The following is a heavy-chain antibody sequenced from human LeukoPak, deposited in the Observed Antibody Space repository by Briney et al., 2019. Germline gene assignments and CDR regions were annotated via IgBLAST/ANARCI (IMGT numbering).Heavy chain of an antibody. CDR3: ARLVVPYCSGGSCYSGGSWFDP. D-gene: IGHD2-15*01. J-gene: IGHJ5*02. CDR1: GYSFTSYW. CDR2: IYPGDSDT. V-gene: IGHV5-51*01. Sequence: GESLKISCQGSGYSFTSYWIGWVRQLPGKGLEWMGIIYPGDSDTRYSPSFQGQVTISADKSISTAYLQWSSLKASDTAMYYCARLVVPYCSGGSCYSGGSWFDPWGQGTLVTVSS.